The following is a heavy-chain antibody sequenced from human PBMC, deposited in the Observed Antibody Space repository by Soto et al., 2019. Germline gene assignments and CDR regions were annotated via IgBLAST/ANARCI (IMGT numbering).Heavy chain of an antibody. D-gene: IGHD3-10*02. CDR1: GYTFTGYY. V-gene: IGHV1-2*04. CDR2: INPNSGGT. J-gene: IGHJ5*02. CDR3: ARDTVFGGFNWFDP. Sequence: ASVKVSCKASGYTFTGYYMHWVRQAPGQGLEWMGWINPNSGGTNYAQKFQGWVTMTRDTSISTAYMELSRLRSYDTAVYYCARDTVFGGFNWFDPWGQGTLVTVSS.